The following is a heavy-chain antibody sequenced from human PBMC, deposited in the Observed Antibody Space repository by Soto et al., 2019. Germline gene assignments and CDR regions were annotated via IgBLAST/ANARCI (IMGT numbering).Heavy chain of an antibody. Sequence: SQTLSLTCAISGDSVSSNSAAWNWIRQSPSRGLEWLGRTYYRSKWYNDYAVSVKSRITINPDTSKNQFSLQLNSVTPEDTAVYYCERSRGGKKIYTEVAGTVDYWGQGTLVTVSS. V-gene: IGHV6-1*01. CDR2: TYYRSKWYN. CDR3: ERSRGGKKIYTEVAGTVDY. D-gene: IGHD6-19*01. J-gene: IGHJ4*02. CDR1: GDSVSSNSAA.